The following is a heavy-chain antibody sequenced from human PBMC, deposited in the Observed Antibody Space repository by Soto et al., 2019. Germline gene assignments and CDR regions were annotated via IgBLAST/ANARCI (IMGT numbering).Heavy chain of an antibody. J-gene: IGHJ4*02. D-gene: IGHD6-6*01. CDR2: IYYSGST. CDR3: ARMDGTDYYFDY. V-gene: IGHV4-31*03. Sequence: SETLSLTCTVSGGSISSGGYYWSWIRQHPGKGLEWIGYIYYSGSTYYNPSLKSRVTISVDTSKNQFSLKLSSVTAADTAVYYCARMDGTDYYFDYWGQGTLVTVSS. CDR1: GGSISSGGYY.